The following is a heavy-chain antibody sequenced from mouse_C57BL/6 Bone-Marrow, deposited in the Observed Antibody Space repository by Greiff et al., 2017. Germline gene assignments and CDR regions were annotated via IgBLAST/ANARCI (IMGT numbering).Heavy chain of an antibody. V-gene: IGHV1-9*01. J-gene: IGHJ3*01. Sequence: VQRVESGAELMKPGASVKLSCKATGYTFTGYWIEWVKQRPGHGLEWIGEILPGSGSTNYNEKFKGKATFTADTSSNTAYMQRSSLTTEESAIYYCEREGYWGFAYWGQGTLVTVSA. CDR2: ILPGSGST. CDR1: GYTFTGYW. D-gene: IGHD4-1*01. CDR3: EREGYWGFAY.